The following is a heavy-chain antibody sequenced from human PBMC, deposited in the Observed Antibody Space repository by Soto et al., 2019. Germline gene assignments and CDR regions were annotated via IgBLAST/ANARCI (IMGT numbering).Heavy chain of an antibody. CDR2: ISYDGSNK. J-gene: IGHJ6*03. V-gene: IGHV3-30*18. CDR1: GFTFSSYG. Sequence: PGGSLRLSCAASGFTFSSYGMHWVRQAPGKGLEWVAVISYDGSNKYYADSVKGRFTISRDNSKNTLYLQMNSLRAEDTAVYYCAKDPDEARKGYYYYYMDVWGKGTTVTSP. CDR3: AKDPDEARKGYYYYYMDV. D-gene: IGHD6-6*01.